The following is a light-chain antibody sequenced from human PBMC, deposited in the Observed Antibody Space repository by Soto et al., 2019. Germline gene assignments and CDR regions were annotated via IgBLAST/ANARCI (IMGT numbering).Light chain of an antibody. J-gene: IGKJ1*01. CDR2: GAS. CDR3: QQYGGSSWT. V-gene: IGKV3-20*01. CDR1: QSVSSSY. Sequence: EIVLTQSPGTLSLSPGERATLSCRASQSVSSSYLAWYQQKPGQAPRLLIYGASSRATGIPYRFSGSGSGTYFSLTISILEPEDFAVYYCQQYGGSSWTFGQGTKVEIK.